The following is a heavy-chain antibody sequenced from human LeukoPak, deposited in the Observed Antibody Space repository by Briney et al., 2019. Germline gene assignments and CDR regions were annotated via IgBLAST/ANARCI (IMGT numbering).Heavy chain of an antibody. Sequence: AETVSCKDSGGTFSSYVISWLGQAPGQGLEWMGRIIPFLCTANYAQKFQGRVTITTDEATSPAYLELSRLRSADTTVMCCAEYYYDSSGYYSGHDYWGQGTLVTVSS. CDR3: AEYYYDSSGYYSGHDY. D-gene: IGHD3-22*01. CDR1: GGTFSSYV. V-gene: IGHV1-69*11. CDR2: IIPFLCTA. J-gene: IGHJ4*02.